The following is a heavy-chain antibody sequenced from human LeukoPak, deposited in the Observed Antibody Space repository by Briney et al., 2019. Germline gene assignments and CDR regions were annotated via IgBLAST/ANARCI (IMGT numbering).Heavy chain of an antibody. CDR2: IIPIFGTA. V-gene: IGHV1-69*05. CDR1: GGTFSSYA. CDR3: ARDLFPQYCSGGSCYSSSGYYFDY. D-gene: IGHD2-15*01. J-gene: IGHJ4*02. Sequence: ASVKVSCKASGGTFSSYAISWVRQAPGQGLEWMGRIIPIFGTANYAQKFQGRVTITTDESTSTAYMELSSLRSEDTAAYYCARDLFPQYCSGGSCYSSSGYYFDYWGQGTLVTVSS.